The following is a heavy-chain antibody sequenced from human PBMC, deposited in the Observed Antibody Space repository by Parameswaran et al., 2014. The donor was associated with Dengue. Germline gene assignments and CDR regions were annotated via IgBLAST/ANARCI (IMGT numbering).Heavy chain of an antibody. J-gene: IGHJ4*02. D-gene: IGHD3-22*01. CDR3: ARGEYYYDSSGYLHY. CDR2: MNPNSGNT. Sequence: WVRQAPGQGLEWMGWMNPNSGNTGYAQKFQGRVTMTRNTSISTAYMELSSLRSEDTAVYYCARGEYYYDSSGYLHYWGQ. V-gene: IGHV1-8*01.